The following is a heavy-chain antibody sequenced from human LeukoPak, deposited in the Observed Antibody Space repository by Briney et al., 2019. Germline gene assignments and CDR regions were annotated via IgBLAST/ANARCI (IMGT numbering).Heavy chain of an antibody. CDR2: IYYSGST. V-gene: IGHV4-39*01. D-gene: IGHD2-15*01. J-gene: IGHJ3*02. Sequence: PSETLSLTCTVSGGSISSSSYYWGWIRQPPGKGLEWIGSIYYSGSTYYNPSLKSRVTISVDTSKNQFSLKLSSVTAADTAVYYCARASSIVVVVAHAFDIWGQGTMVTVSS. CDR1: GGSISSSSYY. CDR3: ARASSIVVVVAHAFDI.